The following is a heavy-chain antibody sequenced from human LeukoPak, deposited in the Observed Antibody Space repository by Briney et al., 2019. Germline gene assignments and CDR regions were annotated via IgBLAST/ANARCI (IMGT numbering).Heavy chain of an antibody. V-gene: IGHV3-11*01. CDR3: ARGTMASDF. J-gene: IGHJ4*02. Sequence: GGSLRLSCAASGFTFSDYYMTWIRQTPGKGLEWVSYISISGTTTFYVDSVKGRFTTSRDNTKNSLYLQMNSLRAEDTAMYYCARGTMASDFWGQGTLVTVSS. CDR2: ISISGTTT. CDR1: GFTFSDYY. D-gene: IGHD3-10*01.